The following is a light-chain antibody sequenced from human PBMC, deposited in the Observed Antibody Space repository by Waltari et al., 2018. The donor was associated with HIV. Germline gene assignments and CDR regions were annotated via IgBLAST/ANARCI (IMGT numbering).Light chain of an antibody. Sequence: QSVLTQPPSVPGAPGHRVTISCTGGSSNIGAGYDVHWYQRLPGTAPKLLIFATINRPSGVPDRFSGSSSGTSASLAITGLQAEDEADYYCQSYDSSLTMVFGGGTKVTVL. CDR2: ATI. V-gene: IGLV1-40*01. CDR1: SSNIGAGYD. CDR3: QSYDSSLTMV. J-gene: IGLJ2*01.